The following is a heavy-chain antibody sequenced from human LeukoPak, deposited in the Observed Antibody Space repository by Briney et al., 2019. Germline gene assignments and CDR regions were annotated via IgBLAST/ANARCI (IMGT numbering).Heavy chain of an antibody. J-gene: IGHJ4*02. V-gene: IGHV4-59*08. CDR2: IYHSGST. D-gene: IGHD6-19*01. CDR1: GGSISSYY. CDR3: ARPRLGGWYYFDY. Sequence: SETLSLTCTVSGGSISSYYWSWIRQPPGKGLEWIGYIYHSGSTNYNPSLKSRVTISVDTSKNQFSLKLSSVTAADTAVYYCARPRLGGWYYFDYWGQGTLVTVSS.